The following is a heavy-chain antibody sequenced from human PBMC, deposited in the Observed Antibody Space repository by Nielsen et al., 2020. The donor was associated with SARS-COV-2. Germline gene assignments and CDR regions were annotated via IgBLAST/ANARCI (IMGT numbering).Heavy chain of an antibody. J-gene: IGHJ4*02. D-gene: IGHD1-14*01. CDR2: ITSGSSTI. Sequence: GGSLRLSCAASGFTFSLYSMNWVRQAPGKGLEWISYITSGSSTIHYADSVKGRFTISRDNSKNTLYLQMNSLRAEDTAVYYCATPPAEPDYWGQGTLVTVSS. CDR1: GFTFSLYS. V-gene: IGHV3-48*01. CDR3: ATPPAEPDY.